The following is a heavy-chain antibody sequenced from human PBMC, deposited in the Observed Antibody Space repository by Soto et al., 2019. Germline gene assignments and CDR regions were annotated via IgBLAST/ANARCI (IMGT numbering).Heavy chain of an antibody. Sequence: QVQVMQSGAEVKKPGASVKVSCKTSGYTFTSYDISWVRQAPGQGLEWMGWISGYNGNTNYAQKLQGRVTMTTDTSTSTAYLELRSLRSDDTAVYYCARESATTHDGFDIWGQGTMVIVSS. CDR1: GYTFTSYD. CDR2: ISGYNGNT. J-gene: IGHJ3*02. D-gene: IGHD4-17*01. V-gene: IGHV1-18*01. CDR3: ARESATTHDGFDI.